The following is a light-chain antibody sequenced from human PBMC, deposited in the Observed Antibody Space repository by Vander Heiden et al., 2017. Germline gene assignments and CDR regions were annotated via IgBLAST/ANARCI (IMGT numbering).Light chain of an antibody. J-gene: IGLJ3*02. Sequence: SYVLTQPPSVSVAPGQTARITCGGNNIGSKSVHWYQQKPDQAPVLVVYDDSDRPSGIPERFSGSNSRNTATLTISRVEAGDEADYFCHVWDSTSDHWVFGGGTKLTVL. CDR2: DDS. V-gene: IGLV3-21*02. CDR3: HVWDSTSDHWV. CDR1: NIGSKS.